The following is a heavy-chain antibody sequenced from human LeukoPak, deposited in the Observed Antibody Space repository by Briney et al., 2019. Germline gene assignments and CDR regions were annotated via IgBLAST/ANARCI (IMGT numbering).Heavy chain of an antibody. CDR1: GFTFDDYA. J-gene: IGHJ4*02. CDR2: ISWNSGSI. D-gene: IGHD6-19*01. Sequence: GRSLRLSCAASGFTFDDYAMHWVRQAPGKGLEWVSGISWNSGSIGYADSVKGRFTISRDNAKNSLYLQMNSLRAEDTALYYCATSSREDSSGWFDYWGQGTLVTVSS. CDR3: ATSSREDSSGWFDY. V-gene: IGHV3-9*01.